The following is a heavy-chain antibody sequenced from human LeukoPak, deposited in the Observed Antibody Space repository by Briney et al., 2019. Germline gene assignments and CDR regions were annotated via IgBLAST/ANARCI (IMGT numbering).Heavy chain of an antibody. V-gene: IGHV3-7*03. CDR1: GFTFSSYW. J-gene: IGHJ4*02. D-gene: IGHD1-7*01. CDR2: IKQDGSEK. CDR3: AKDHNWNSPLY. Sequence: PGGSLRLSCAASGFTFSSYWMSWVRQAPGKGLEWVANIKQDGSEKYYVDSVKGRFTISRDNSKNTLYLQMNSLRAEDTAVYYCAKDHNWNSPLYWGQGTLVTVSS.